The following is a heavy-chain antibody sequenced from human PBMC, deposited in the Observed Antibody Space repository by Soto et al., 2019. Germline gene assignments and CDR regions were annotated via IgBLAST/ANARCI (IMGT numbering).Heavy chain of an antibody. CDR1: GGSISSGGYY. V-gene: IGHV4-31*03. D-gene: IGHD6-13*01. Sequence: QVQLQESGPGLVKPSQTLSLTCTVSGGSISSGGYYWSWIRQHPGKGLEWIGYIYYSGSTYYNPALKSRGTISVDTSKNQFSLKLRSVTAADTAVYYCAGSCGVAAAGPFDYWGQGTLVTVSS. J-gene: IGHJ4*02. CDR2: IYYSGST. CDR3: AGSCGVAAAGPFDY.